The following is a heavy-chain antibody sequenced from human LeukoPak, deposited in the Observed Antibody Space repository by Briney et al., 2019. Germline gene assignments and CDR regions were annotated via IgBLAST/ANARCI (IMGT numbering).Heavy chain of an antibody. D-gene: IGHD3-22*01. Sequence: GGSLRLSCAASGFTFSSYAMHWVRQAPGKGLEWVANIKQDGSEKYYVDSVKGRFTISRDNAKNSLYLQMNSLRAEDTAVYYCARDLTYYYDSSGYYYYGMDVWGQGTTVTVSS. CDR2: IKQDGSEK. CDR1: GFTFSSYA. J-gene: IGHJ6*02. V-gene: IGHV3-7*01. CDR3: ARDLTYYYDSSGYYYYGMDV.